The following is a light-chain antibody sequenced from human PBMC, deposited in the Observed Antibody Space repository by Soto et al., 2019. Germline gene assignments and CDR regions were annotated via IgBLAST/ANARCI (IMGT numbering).Light chain of an antibody. V-gene: IGKV3-20*01. CDR1: QSVSSSY. CDR2: GAS. Sequence: EIVLTQSPGTLALSPGERATLSCRASQSVSSSYLAWYQQKPGQAPRLLIYGASSRATGIPDRFSDSGSGTDFTLTISRLEPEDFAVYYSQQYGSLPFSFGPGTKVDIK. J-gene: IGKJ3*01. CDR3: QQYGSLPFS.